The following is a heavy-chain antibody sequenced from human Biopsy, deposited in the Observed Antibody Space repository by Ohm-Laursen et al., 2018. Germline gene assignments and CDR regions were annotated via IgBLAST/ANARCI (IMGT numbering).Heavy chain of an antibody. Sequence: SLRLSCAASGFPFSEYYMRGLRPAPGKGLEWVSYISSGGTTIYYADSVKGRFTISRDNAKNSLYLQMNSLSADDTAVYYCARDTRWSPYHMDVWGQGTTVTVSS. CDR2: ISSGGTTI. V-gene: IGHV3-11*01. D-gene: IGHD4-23*01. J-gene: IGHJ6*02. CDR1: GFPFSEYY. CDR3: ARDTRWSPYHMDV.